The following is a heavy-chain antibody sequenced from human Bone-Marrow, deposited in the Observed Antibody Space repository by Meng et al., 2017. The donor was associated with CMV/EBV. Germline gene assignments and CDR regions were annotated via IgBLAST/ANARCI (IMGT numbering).Heavy chain of an antibody. D-gene: IGHD6-6*01. CDR1: GGSFSGYY. J-gene: IGHJ6*02. V-gene: IGHV4-34*01. Sequence: SETLSLTCAVYGGSFSGYYWSWIRQPPGKGLEWIGEINHSGSTNYNPSLKSRVTISVDTSKNQFSLKLSSVTAADTAVYYCARSGVAIPHIAARRMNGMDVWGQGTTVTVSS. CDR2: INHSGST. CDR3: ARSGVAIPHIAARRMNGMDV.